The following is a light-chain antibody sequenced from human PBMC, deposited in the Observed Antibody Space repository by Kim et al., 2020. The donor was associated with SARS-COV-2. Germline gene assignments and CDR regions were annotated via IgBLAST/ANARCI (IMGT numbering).Light chain of an antibody. J-gene: IGLJ2*01. CDR3: QAWDRSTAP. CDR1: KLGEKY. CDR2: QDS. V-gene: IGLV3-1*01. Sequence: SYELTQPPSVSVSPGQTASITCSGDKLGEKYACWYQQKPGQSPVMVIYQDSKRPSGIPERFSGSNSGDTAILTISETQAMDEADYYCQAWDRSTAPFGGG.